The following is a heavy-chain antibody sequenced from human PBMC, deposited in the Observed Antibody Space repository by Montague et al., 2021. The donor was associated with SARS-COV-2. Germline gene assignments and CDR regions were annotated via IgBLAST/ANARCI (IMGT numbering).Heavy chain of an antibody. Sequence: SETLSLTCTVSGASINIGTYYWTWIRQSPGNPLEWVGYIHDSGTTNYNPSLKSRVTILEDTSRNQFSLNLNSVTAADTAVYYCARGHCSGGSCYYGVAFDVWGQGTMVTVS. CDR1: GASINIGTYY. D-gene: IGHD2-15*01. V-gene: IGHV4-61*01. CDR3: ARGHCSGGSCYYGVAFDV. J-gene: IGHJ3*01. CDR2: IHDSGTT.